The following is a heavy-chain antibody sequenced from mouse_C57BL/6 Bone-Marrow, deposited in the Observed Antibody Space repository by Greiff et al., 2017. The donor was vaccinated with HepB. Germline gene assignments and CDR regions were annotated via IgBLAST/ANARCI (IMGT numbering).Heavy chain of an antibody. CDR2: INPNNGGT. CDR1: GYTFTDYN. Sequence: VQLQQSGPELVKPGASVKIPCKASGYTFTDYNMDWVKQSHGKSLEWIGDINPNNGGTIYNQKFKGKATLTVDKSSSTAYMELRSLTSEDTAVYYCARSSPYYYGSSYRNAMDYWGQGTSVTVSS. D-gene: IGHD1-1*01. CDR3: ARSSPYYYGSSYRNAMDY. V-gene: IGHV1-18*01. J-gene: IGHJ4*01.